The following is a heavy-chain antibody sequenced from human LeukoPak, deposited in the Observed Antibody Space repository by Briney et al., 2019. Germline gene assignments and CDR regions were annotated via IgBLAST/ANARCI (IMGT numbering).Heavy chain of an antibody. V-gene: IGHV3-33*01. D-gene: IGHD1-1*01. CDR3: ARNVNHWNHVDC. Sequence: EGSLRLSCTASGFTFSSYGMHWVRQAPGKGLEWVTFIYNDGSQEYYADSVKGRFSISRDNSKNTLYLQMNSLRDEDTAIYYCARNVNHWNHVDCWGQGTRVTVSS. CDR2: IYNDGSQE. CDR1: GFTFSSYG. J-gene: IGHJ4*02.